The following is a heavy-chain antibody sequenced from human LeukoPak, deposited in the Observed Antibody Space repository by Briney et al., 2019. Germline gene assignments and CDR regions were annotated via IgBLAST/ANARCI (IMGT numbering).Heavy chain of an antibody. CDR2: ISTSSSYI. CDR3: ARVGLDRRGYSGYEAFDY. Sequence: GGSLRLSCAASGFTFSTYYMNWVRQAPGKGLEWVSSISTSSSYIYYADAVKGRFTISRDNAKNSLYLQINSLRAEDTAVYYCARVGLDRRGYSGYEAFDYWGQGTLVTVSS. CDR1: GFTFSTYY. V-gene: IGHV3-21*01. D-gene: IGHD5-12*01. J-gene: IGHJ4*02.